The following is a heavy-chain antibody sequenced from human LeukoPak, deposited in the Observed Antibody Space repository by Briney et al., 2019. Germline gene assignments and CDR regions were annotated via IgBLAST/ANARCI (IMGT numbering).Heavy chain of an antibody. CDR1: GYTFTSYG. D-gene: IGHD3-9*01. CDR2: ISAYNGNT. J-gene: IGHJ6*03. V-gene: IGHV1-18*01. Sequence: ASVKVSCKASGYTFTSYGISWVRQAPGQGLEWMGWISAYNGNTNYAQKLQGRVTMTTDTSTSTAYMELRRLRSDDTAVYYCASSPTLTGYLAPYSYSYMDVWGKGTTVTASS. CDR3: ASSPTLTGYLAPYSYSYMDV.